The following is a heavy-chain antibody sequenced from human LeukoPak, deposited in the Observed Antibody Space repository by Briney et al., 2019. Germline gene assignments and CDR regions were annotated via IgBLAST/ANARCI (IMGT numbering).Heavy chain of an antibody. D-gene: IGHD3-22*01. J-gene: IGHJ4*02. CDR3: ARGSGWYYFDQ. V-gene: IGHV4-38-2*01. CDR1: GSSITSDFF. Sequence: SETLSLTCAVSGSSITSDFFWAWIRQPPEKGLEWIGCIYRNGDTYYNPSLNSRVAISIDTSKNQFSLRLSSVTAADTAVYYCARGSGWYYFDQWGQGTLVTVSS. CDR2: IYRNGDT.